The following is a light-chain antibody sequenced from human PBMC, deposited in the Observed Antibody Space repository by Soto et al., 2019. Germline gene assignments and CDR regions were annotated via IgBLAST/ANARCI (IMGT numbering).Light chain of an antibody. CDR1: SRDVGAYDY. CDR2: YVD. J-gene: IGLJ1*01. CDR3: CSYADGSIYF. Sequence: QSVLTQPASVSGSPGQSITISCTGTSRDVGAYDYVSWYHQYPGKAPQLLIYYVDHRPSGVSSRFSGSKSGNTASLTISGLQAEDEGDYYCCSYADGSIYFFGTGTKVTVL. V-gene: IGLV2-14*03.